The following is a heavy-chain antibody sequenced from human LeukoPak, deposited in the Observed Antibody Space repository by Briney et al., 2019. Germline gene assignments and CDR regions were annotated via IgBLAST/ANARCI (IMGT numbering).Heavy chain of an antibody. CDR1: GGSFSGYY. J-gene: IGHJ5*02. D-gene: IGHD3-10*01. Sequence: SEALSLTCAVYGGSFSGYYWSWIRQPPGKGLEWIGEINHSGSTNYNPSLKSRVTISVDTSKNQFSLKLSSVTAADTAVYHCARGYGSGSYNWFDPWGQGTLVTVSS. CDR3: ARGYGSGSYNWFDP. V-gene: IGHV4-34*01. CDR2: INHSGST.